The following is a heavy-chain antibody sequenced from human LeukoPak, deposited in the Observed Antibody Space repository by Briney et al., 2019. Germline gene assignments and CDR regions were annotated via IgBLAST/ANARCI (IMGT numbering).Heavy chain of an antibody. Sequence: SVKVSCKASGGTFSSYAISWVRQAPGQGLEWMGRIIPILGIANYAQKFQGRVTITADKSTSTAYMELSSPRSEDTAVYYCARVGYSSSSFDPWGQGTLVTVSS. CDR3: ARVGYSSSSFDP. CDR2: IIPILGIA. V-gene: IGHV1-69*04. J-gene: IGHJ5*02. D-gene: IGHD6-6*01. CDR1: GGTFSSYA.